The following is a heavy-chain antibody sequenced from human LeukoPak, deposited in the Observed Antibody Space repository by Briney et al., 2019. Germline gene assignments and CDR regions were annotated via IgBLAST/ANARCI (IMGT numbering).Heavy chain of an antibody. Sequence: SETLSLTCAVYGGSFSGYYWSWIRQPPGKGLEWIGEINHSGSTNYNPSLKSRVTISVDTSKNQFSLKLSSVTAADTAVYYCARRQWGYYGSGSYTYWGQGTLVTVSS. J-gene: IGHJ4*02. CDR2: INHSGST. CDR3: ARRQWGYYGSGSYTY. D-gene: IGHD3-10*01. CDR1: GGSFSGYY. V-gene: IGHV4-34*01.